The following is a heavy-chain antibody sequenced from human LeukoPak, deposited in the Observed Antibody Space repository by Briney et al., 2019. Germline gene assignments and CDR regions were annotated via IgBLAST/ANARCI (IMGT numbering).Heavy chain of an antibody. CDR1: GYSFTSYG. CDR2: SSAYNGNT. CDR3: ARVDGSGSYYLFDY. D-gene: IGHD3-10*01. J-gene: IGHJ4*02. V-gene: IGHV1-18*01. Sequence: ASETVSCKASGYSFTSYGISWVRQAPGQPLEWIGWSSAYNGNTNYAQNLQGRVTMTTDTSTSKAYMELRSLRSDDTAVYYCARVDGSGSYYLFDYWGQGTLVTVSS.